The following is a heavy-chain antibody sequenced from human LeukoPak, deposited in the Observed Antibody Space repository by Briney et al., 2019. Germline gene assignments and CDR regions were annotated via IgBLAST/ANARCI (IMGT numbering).Heavy chain of an antibody. Sequence: GRSLRLSCAASGFTFSSYGMHWVRQAPGKGLEWVAVIWYDGSNKYYADSVKGRFTISRDNSKNTLYLQMNSLRDEDTAVYYCATGKGYYYYGMDVWGKGTTVTVSS. CDR1: GFTFSSYG. CDR2: IWYDGSNK. J-gene: IGHJ6*04. CDR3: ATGKGYYYYGMDV. V-gene: IGHV3-33*01.